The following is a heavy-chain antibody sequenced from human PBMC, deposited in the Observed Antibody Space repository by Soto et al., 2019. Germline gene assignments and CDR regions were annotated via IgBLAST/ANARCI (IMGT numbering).Heavy chain of an antibody. CDR3: ARDQKVVAATPPGGMDV. V-gene: IGHV1-18*01. D-gene: IGHD2-15*01. Sequence: ASVKVSCKASGYTFTRYGISWVRQAPGQGLEWMGWISAYNGNTNYAQKLQGRVTMTTDTSTSTAYMELRSLRSDDTAVYYCARDQKVVAATPPGGMDVWGQGTTVTVSS. CDR2: ISAYNGNT. J-gene: IGHJ6*02. CDR1: GYTFTRYG.